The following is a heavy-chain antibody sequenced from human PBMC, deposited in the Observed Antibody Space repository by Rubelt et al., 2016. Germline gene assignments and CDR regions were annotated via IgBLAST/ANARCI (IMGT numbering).Heavy chain of an antibody. D-gene: IGHD3-16*02. Sequence: QVQLVQSGAEVKKPGASVKVSCKASGYTFTTYGISWVRQAPGQGLEWMGWIRTYNGNTNYAQKLQGRVTMTTDTATSTAYMGLRSLRSDDTAVYYCARVMITFGGVIEVGWFDPWGQGTLVTVSS. V-gene: IGHV1-18*01. J-gene: IGHJ5*02. CDR1: GYTFTTYG. CDR3: ARVMITFGGVIEVGWFDP. CDR2: IRTYNGNT.